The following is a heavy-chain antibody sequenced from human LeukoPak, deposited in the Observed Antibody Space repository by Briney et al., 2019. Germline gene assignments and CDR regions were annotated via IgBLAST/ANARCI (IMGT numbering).Heavy chain of an antibody. V-gene: IGHV1-8*01. CDR1: GYTFTSYD. CDR3: AREISSSSPFDY. Sequence: ASVKVSCKASGYTFTSYDINWVRQATGQGLEWMGWMNPNSGNPGYAQKFQGRVTMTRNTSISTAYMELSSLRSEDTAVYYCAREISSSSPFDYWGQGTLVTVSS. J-gene: IGHJ4*02. CDR2: MNPNSGNP. D-gene: IGHD6-6*01.